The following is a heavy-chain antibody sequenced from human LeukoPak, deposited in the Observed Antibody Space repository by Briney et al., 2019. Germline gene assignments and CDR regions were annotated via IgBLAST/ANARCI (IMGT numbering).Heavy chain of an antibody. CDR2: MNPNSGNT. Sequence: GASVKVSCKASGGTFSSYAISWVRQATGQGLEWMGWMNPNSGNTGYAQKFQGRVTMTRNTSIGTAYMELSSLRSEDTAVYYCARVDYGDPNWFDPWGQGTLVTVSS. V-gene: IGHV1-8*02. D-gene: IGHD4-17*01. CDR3: ARVDYGDPNWFDP. J-gene: IGHJ5*02. CDR1: GGTFSSYA.